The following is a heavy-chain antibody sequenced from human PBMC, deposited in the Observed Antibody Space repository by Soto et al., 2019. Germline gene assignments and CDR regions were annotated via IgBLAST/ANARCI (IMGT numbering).Heavy chain of an antibody. Sequence: PGGSLRLSCAASGFTFSNYAISWVRQAPGKGLEWVSIISGSGDTPYYADSVKGRFTISRDNSRNTLYLQMNSLRAGDSAVYYCTSGSVEGVWGQGTTVTVSS. J-gene: IGHJ6*02. CDR1: GFTFSNYA. CDR2: ISGSGDTP. CDR3: TSGSVEGV. D-gene: IGHD2-15*01. V-gene: IGHV3-23*01.